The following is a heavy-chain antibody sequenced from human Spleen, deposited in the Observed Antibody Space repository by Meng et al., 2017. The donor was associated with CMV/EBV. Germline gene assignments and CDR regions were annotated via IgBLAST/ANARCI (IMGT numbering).Heavy chain of an antibody. J-gene: IGHJ4*02. V-gene: IGHV1-2*02. Sequence: QAQLVQSGAEVKKPGASVKVSCNASGNIYADYYITWVRQAPGQGLEWMGWINPNSGGTNYAQKFQGRVTMTRDTSISTAYMELSRLRSDDTAVYYCARVEVVAATDPFDYWGQGTLVTVSS. CDR3: ARVEVVAATDPFDY. CDR1: GNIYADYY. CDR2: INPNSGGT. D-gene: IGHD2-15*01.